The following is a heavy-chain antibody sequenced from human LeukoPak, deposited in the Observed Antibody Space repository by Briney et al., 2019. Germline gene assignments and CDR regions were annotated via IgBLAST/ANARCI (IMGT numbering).Heavy chain of an antibody. CDR2: ITGGHYPT. J-gene: IGHJ5*02. CDR3: TKDPNGDYVGAFDP. D-gene: IGHD4-17*01. CDR1: GFSFSSFA. Sequence: GGSLRLSCAASGFSFSSFAMTWVRQAPGKGLEWLSSITGGHYPTYNTDSVKGRFTISRDNSKNTLYLQMNSLRADDTAVYYCTKDPNGDYVGAFDPWGQGTLVTVSS. V-gene: IGHV3-23*01.